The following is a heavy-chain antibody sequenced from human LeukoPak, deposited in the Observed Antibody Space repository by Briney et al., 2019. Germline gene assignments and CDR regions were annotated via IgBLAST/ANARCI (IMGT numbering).Heavy chain of an antibody. CDR1: GDSVSGNSTA. D-gene: IGHD5-24*01. Sequence: SQTLSLTCAISGDSVSGNSTAYNWIRQSPSRGLEWLGRAYYRSKWYNDYAVSVKSRIIINPDTSKNQLSLQLKSVTPEDTAVYYCARGGQGDGYSADEAFDFWGQGTMVTVSS. J-gene: IGHJ3*01. V-gene: IGHV6-1*01. CDR2: AYYRSKWYN. CDR3: ARGGQGDGYSADEAFDF.